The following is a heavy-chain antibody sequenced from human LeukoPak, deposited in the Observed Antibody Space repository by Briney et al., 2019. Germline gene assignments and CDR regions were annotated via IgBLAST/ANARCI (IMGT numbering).Heavy chain of an antibody. CDR3: AKAPPYTKYFDY. D-gene: IGHD1-1*01. Sequence: GGSLRLSCAGSGFIFSNYAMSWVRQAPGLGLEWVSTISNSGDATFYADAVKGRFTISRDNSKNTLYLQMYSLRAEDTAIYYCAKAPPYTKYFDYWGQGTLLTVSS. CDR2: ISNSGDAT. CDR1: GFIFSNYA. J-gene: IGHJ4*02. V-gene: IGHV3-23*01.